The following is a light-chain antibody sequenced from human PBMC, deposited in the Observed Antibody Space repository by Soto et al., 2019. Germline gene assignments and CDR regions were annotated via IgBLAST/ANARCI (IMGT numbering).Light chain of an antibody. CDR2: GAS. J-gene: IGKJ1*01. V-gene: IGKV3-20*01. Sequence: EIVLTQSPGTLSLSPGERATLSCRASQSVSSNYLAWYQQKPGQAPRLLIYGASSRDTGIPDRFSGSGSGTDFALTISRLEPEDFAVYYCQQYGSSPQWTFGQGTKVDIK. CDR1: QSVSSNY. CDR3: QQYGSSPQWT.